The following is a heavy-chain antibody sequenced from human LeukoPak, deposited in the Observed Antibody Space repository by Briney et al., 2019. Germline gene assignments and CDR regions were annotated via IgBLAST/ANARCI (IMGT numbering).Heavy chain of an antibody. Sequence: KVSCKASGYTFTGYYMHWVRQMPGKGLEWMGIIYPGDSDTRYSPSFQGQVTISADKSISTAYLQWSSLKASDTAMYYCASYCSSTSCPYHDAFDIWGQGTMVTVSS. CDR2: IYPGDSDT. CDR3: ASYCSSTSCPYHDAFDI. CDR1: GYTFTGYY. D-gene: IGHD2-2*01. J-gene: IGHJ3*02. V-gene: IGHV5-51*01.